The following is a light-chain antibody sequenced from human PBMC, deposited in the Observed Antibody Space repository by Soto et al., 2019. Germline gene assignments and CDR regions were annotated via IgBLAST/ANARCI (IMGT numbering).Light chain of an antibody. J-gene: IGKJ4*01. CDR1: QGISSY. CDR3: QKYDSASSPT. V-gene: IGKV1-27*01. Sequence: DIQMAQSPSSLSASVGDRVTVTCRASQGISSYLAWYQQKPGKVPKLLIFAASTLQPGVPSRFSGSGSGTDFTLTIRSLQPEDVTAYYCQKYDSASSPTFGGGTKVEFK. CDR2: AAS.